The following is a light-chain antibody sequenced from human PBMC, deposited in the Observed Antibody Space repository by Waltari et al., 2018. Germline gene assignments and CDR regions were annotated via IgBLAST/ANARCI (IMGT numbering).Light chain of an antibody. CDR1: QGVSKD. Sequence: CRASQGVSKDLAWYQQKPGQAPRLLIYDASIRATGIPDRFSGSGSGTDFSLTISRLEPEDFAVYYCQKYVNLPATFGQGTKVEIK. V-gene: IGKV3-20*01. J-gene: IGKJ1*01. CDR2: DAS. CDR3: QKYVNLPAT.